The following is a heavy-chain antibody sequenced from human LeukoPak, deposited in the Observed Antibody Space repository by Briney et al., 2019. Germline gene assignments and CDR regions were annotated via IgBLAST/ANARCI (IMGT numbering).Heavy chain of an antibody. D-gene: IGHD3-3*01. CDR3: ARGYYDFPY. J-gene: IGHJ4*02. Sequence: SETLSLTCTVSGASISSYYWSWIRQPPGKGLEWVGYIYYTGSTNYNPSLKSRVTISVDTSKNQFSLKLSSVTAADTAVYYCARGYYDFPYWGQGTLVTVSS. CDR1: GASISSYY. CDR2: IYYTGST. V-gene: IGHV4-59*01.